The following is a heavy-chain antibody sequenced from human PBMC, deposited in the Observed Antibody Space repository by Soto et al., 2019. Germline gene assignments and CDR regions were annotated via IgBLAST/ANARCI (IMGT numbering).Heavy chain of an antibody. CDR1: GCSISSSNG. CDR2: IYYSGST. D-gene: IGHD4-17*01. CDR3: ARKNGVLDAFDI. J-gene: IGHJ3*02. V-gene: IGHV4-28*02. Sequence: SQTLSLTCAVSGCSISSSNGWGWIRQPPGKGLEWIGYIYYSGSTYYNPSRKSRVTMSVDTSKNQFSLKLSSVTAVDTAVYYCARKNGVLDAFDIWGQGKMVIVSS.